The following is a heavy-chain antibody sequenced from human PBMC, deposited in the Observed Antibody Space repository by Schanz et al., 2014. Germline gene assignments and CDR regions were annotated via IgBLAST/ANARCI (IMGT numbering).Heavy chain of an antibody. CDR3: ARTGYDPSLTH. D-gene: IGHD5-12*01. CDR2: IIPITGIT. J-gene: IGHJ4*02. Sequence: QVQLVQSGAEVKKPGSSVKVSCKASGDTFRSYTINWVRHAPGQGLEWMGRIIPITGITNYAQKFQGRVTFTANKSTSPAFLEVNSLRSEDTAVYYCARTGYDPSLTHWGQGTLVTVSS. CDR1: GDTFRSYT. V-gene: IGHV1-69*02.